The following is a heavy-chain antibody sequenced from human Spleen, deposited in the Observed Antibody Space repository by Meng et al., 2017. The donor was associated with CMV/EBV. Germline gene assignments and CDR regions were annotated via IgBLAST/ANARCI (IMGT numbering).Heavy chain of an antibody. Sequence: GGSLRLSCAASGFTFSSYSMNWVRQAPGKGLEWVSTVSGRGGSTYYADSVKGRVTISRDNSKNTLYLQMNSLRADDTAVYYCARVKPYTSSWHYFDYWGQGTLVTVSS. J-gene: IGHJ4*02. CDR2: VSGRGGST. CDR1: GFTFSSYS. D-gene: IGHD6-13*01. V-gene: IGHV3-23*01. CDR3: ARVKPYTSSWHYFDY.